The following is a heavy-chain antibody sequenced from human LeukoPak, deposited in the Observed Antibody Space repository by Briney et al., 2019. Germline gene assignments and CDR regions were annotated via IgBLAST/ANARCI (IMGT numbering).Heavy chain of an antibody. CDR2: FDPEDGET. J-gene: IGHJ4*02. Sequence: ASVKVSCKVSGYTLTELSMHWVRQAPGKGLEWKGGFDPEDGETIYAQKFQGRVTMTEDTSTDTAYMELSSLRSEDTAVYYCATVGPYYYDSSGYYPFDYWGQGTLVTVSS. CDR3: ATVGPYYYDSSGYYPFDY. V-gene: IGHV1-24*01. CDR1: GYTLTELS. D-gene: IGHD3-22*01.